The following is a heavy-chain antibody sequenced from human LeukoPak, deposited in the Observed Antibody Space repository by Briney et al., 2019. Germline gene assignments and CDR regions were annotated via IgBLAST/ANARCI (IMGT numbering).Heavy chain of an antibody. CDR2: ISSSSTYI. CDR1: GFTLSSYS. D-gene: IGHD4-17*01. Sequence: GGSLRLSCAASGFTLSSYSMNWVRQAPGKGLEWVSSISSSSTYIYYADSVKGRFTISRDNAKNSLYLQMNSLRAEDTAVYYCARDYGEFPYYYMDVWGKGTTVTVSS. CDR3: ARDYGEFPYYYMDV. V-gene: IGHV3-21*01. J-gene: IGHJ6*03.